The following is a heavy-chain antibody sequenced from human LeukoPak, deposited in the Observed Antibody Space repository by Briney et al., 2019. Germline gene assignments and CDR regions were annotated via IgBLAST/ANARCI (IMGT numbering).Heavy chain of an antibody. CDR2: INHSGST. Sequence: PSETLSLTCAVYGGSFSGYYWSWIRQPPGKGLEWIGEINHSGSTNYNPSLKSRVTVSVDTSKNQFSLKLGSVTAADTAVYYCARRVGRFSSWGQGTLVTVSS. J-gene: IGHJ5*02. V-gene: IGHV4-34*01. CDR3: ARRVGRFSS. D-gene: IGHD2-15*01. CDR1: GGSFSGYY.